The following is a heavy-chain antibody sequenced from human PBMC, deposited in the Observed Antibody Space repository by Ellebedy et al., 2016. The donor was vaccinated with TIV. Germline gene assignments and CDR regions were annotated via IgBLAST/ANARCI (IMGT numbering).Heavy chain of an antibody. D-gene: IGHD2-2*01. CDR1: GFTFSDYH. V-gene: IGHV3-72*01. J-gene: IGHJ4*02. CDR3: ARALPSSN. Sequence: GESLKISCAASGFTFSDYHMDWVRQAPGKGLEWVARIRHKPDSYTTEYAASVKGRFTISRDDSKKSVYLQMNSLKTEDTAVYHCARALPSSNWGQGTLVTVSS. CDR2: IRHKPDSYTT.